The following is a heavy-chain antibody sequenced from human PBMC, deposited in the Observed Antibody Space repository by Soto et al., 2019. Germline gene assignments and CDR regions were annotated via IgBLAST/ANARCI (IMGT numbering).Heavy chain of an antibody. CDR2: IKRDGSEK. CDR3: ATDSGYGSGSSVNRYLDY. D-gene: IGHD3-10*01. Sequence: PGGSLRLSCVASGFNFGSYWMSWVRQAPGKGLEWLATIKRDGSEKKYVDSVKGRSTTSRDNAKNSLYLQMDSLRVEDTAVYYCATDSGYGSGSSVNRYLDYWGHGTLVTVSS. J-gene: IGHJ4*01. V-gene: IGHV3-7*01. CDR1: GFNFGSYW.